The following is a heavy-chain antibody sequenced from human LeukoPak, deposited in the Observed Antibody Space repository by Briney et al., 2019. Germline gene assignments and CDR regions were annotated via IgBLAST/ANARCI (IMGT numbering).Heavy chain of an antibody. CDR1: GYTFSSYW. J-gene: IGHJ4*02. CDR3: ARGYYGFDY. Sequence: PGGSLRLSCAASGYTFSSYWMHWVRQAPGKGRVWVSRINSDGSSTSFADSVKGRFTISRDNAKNTLHLQMNRLRAEDTAVYYCARGYYGFDYWGQGTLVTVSS. D-gene: IGHD3-10*01. V-gene: IGHV3-74*01. CDR2: INSDGSST.